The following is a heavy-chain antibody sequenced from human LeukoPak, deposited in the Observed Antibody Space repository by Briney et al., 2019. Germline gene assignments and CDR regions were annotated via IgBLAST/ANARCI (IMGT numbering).Heavy chain of an antibody. Sequence: PGGSLRLSCAASGFTFSSYAMSWVRQAPGKGLEWVSAISGSGGSTYYADSVKGRFTISRDNSKNTLYLQMNSLRAEDTAVYYCAKVDNCGGDCFQGIAYWGQGTLVTVSS. D-gene: IGHD2-21*02. V-gene: IGHV3-23*01. CDR1: GFTFSSYA. J-gene: IGHJ4*02. CDR2: ISGSGGST. CDR3: AKVDNCGGDCFQGIAY.